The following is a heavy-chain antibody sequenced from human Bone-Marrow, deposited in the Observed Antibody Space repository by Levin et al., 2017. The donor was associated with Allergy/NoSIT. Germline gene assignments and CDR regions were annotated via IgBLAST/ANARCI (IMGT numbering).Heavy chain of an antibody. Sequence: KISCKASGGTFSISYTISWVRQAPGQGLEWMGGIIPIFGTTDYAQKFQGRVTITADKSTDTVYMELNSLKSEDTAVYYCAKDHHGYRYYYYGMDVWGQGTTVTVSS. CDR2: IIPIFGTT. J-gene: IGHJ6*02. V-gene: IGHV1-69*06. D-gene: IGHD5-24*01. CDR3: AKDHHGYRYYYYGMDV. CDR1: GGTFSISYT.